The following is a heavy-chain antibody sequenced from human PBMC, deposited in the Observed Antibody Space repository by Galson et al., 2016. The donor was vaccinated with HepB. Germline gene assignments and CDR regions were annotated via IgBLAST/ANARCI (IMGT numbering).Heavy chain of an antibody. V-gene: IGHV4-59*01. Sequence: ETLSLTCTVSGDSMSSYYWNWIRQSPGKGREWIGYVYSSGNTNYNPSLKSRVTISVDTSKNQFSLKLTSVTAADTAVYYCARDAGHIYGGDYYFDYWGQGTLVTVSS. CDR2: VYSSGNT. CDR1: GDSMSSYY. D-gene: IGHD5-18*01. J-gene: IGHJ4*02. CDR3: ARDAGHIYGGDYYFDY.